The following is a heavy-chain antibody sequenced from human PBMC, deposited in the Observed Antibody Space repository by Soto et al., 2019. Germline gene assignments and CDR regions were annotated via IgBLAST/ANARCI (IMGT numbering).Heavy chain of an antibody. V-gene: IGHV1-3*01. D-gene: IGHD5-18*01. CDR2: INAGNGNT. CDR1: GYTFTSYA. Sequence: QVQLVQSGAEVKKPGASVKVSCKASGYTFTSYAMHWVRQAPGQRLEWMGWINAGNGNTKYSQKFQVRVTITRDTSASTAYMELSSLRSEDTAVYYCARGLNGYSHYFDYWGQGTLVTVSS. CDR3: ARGLNGYSHYFDY. J-gene: IGHJ4*02.